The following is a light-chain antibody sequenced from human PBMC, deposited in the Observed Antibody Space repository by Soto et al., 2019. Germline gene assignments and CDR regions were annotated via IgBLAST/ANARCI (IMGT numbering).Light chain of an antibody. CDR2: DAS. J-gene: IGKJ4*01. CDR1: QSVNNF. V-gene: IGKV3-11*01. Sequence: EIVMTQSPATLSLSPGDRATLSCRASQSVNNFLAWYQQKPGQTPRLLIYDASKRATGIPGRFSGSGSGTDFTLTISSLEPEDFAVYYCQQRSNWPHALSLGGGTKVDIK. CDR3: QQRSNWPHALS.